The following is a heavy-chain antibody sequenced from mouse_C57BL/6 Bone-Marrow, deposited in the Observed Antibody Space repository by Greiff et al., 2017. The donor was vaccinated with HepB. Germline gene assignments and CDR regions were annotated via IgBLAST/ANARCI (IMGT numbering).Heavy chain of an antibody. Sequence: EVMLVESGGDLVKPGGSLKLSCAASGFTFSSYGMSWVRQTLDKRLEWVATISSGGSYTYYPDSVKGRFTISRDNAKNTLYLQMSSLKSEDTAMYYCARRGYYGSSAWFAYWGQGTLVTVSA. CDR2: ISSGGSYT. J-gene: IGHJ3*01. CDR3: ARRGYYGSSAWFAY. CDR1: GFTFSSYG. V-gene: IGHV5-6*01. D-gene: IGHD1-1*01.